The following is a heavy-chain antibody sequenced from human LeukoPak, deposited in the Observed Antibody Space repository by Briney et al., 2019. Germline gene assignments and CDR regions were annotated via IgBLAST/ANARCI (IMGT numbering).Heavy chain of an antibody. J-gene: IGHJ5*02. CDR3: VRGGYGDYGRGS. D-gene: IGHD4-17*01. CDR2: IYSDGTSI. CDR1: GFTFRSYE. V-gene: IGHV3-48*03. Sequence: PGGSLRLSCVASGFTFRSYEMNWVRRAPGKGLEWVSYIYSDGTSIYYADSVKGRFTISRDNARNSLYLQMNSLRVEDTAVYYCVRGGYGDYGRGSWGQGTLLTVSS.